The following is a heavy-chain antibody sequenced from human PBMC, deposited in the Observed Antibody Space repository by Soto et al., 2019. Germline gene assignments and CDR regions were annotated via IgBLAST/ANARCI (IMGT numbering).Heavy chain of an antibody. Sequence: EVQLLESGGGLVQPGGSLGLSCAASGFSFSSYAMTWVRQAPGKGLEWISSISSDSGGSFYADSVKGRFTISRDNPKNTLYLQMDSLRAEDTAVYYCAKDLFRVPVLRDYWGQGTLVAVSS. D-gene: IGHD3-10*01. J-gene: IGHJ4*02. CDR2: ISSDSGGS. V-gene: IGHV3-23*01. CDR3: AKDLFRVPVLRDY. CDR1: GFSFSSYA.